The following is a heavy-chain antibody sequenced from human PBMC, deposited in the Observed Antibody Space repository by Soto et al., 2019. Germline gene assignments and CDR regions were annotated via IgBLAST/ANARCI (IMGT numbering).Heavy chain of an antibody. CDR1: GFSLSTSGVG. Sequence: QITLKESGPTLVKPTQTLTLTCNFSGFSLSTSGVGVGWIRQPPGKALEWLALIYWDDDKSYSPSLKSRLPITKDTSKGQVVLTITTLDPVDTATYYCVHIRCVSCLFDYWGQGTLVTVSS. CDR3: VHIRCVSCLFDY. J-gene: IGHJ4*02. V-gene: IGHV2-5*02. D-gene: IGHD3-16*01. CDR2: IYWDDDK.